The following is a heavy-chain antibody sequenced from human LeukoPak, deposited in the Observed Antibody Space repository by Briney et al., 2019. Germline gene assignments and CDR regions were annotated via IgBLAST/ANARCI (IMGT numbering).Heavy chain of an antibody. V-gene: IGHV3-30*02. CDR2: IRYNGNNQ. CDR3: ARAVPTYYDILTGHDY. CDR1: GFTFNNYG. Sequence: GGSLRLSCAASGFTFNNYGMHWVRQAPGKGLEWVAFIRYNGNNQYYADSVKGRFTISRDNAKNSLYLQMNSLRAEDTAVYYCARAVPTYYDILTGHDYWGQGTLVTVSS. J-gene: IGHJ4*02. D-gene: IGHD3-9*01.